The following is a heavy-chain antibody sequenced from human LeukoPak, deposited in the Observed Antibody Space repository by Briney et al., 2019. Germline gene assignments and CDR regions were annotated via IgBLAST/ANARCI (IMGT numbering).Heavy chain of an antibody. CDR1: GGSISKYY. D-gene: IGHD3-22*01. V-gene: IGHV4-59*01. CDR2: IYYSGST. J-gene: IGHJ3*02. Sequence: SETLSLTCTVSGGSISKYYWSWIRQPPGKGLEWIGYIYYSGSTNYNPSLKSRVTISVDTSKNQFSLKLSSVTAADTAVYYCARHSSGYFSAFDIWGQGTMVTVSS. CDR3: ARHSSGYFSAFDI.